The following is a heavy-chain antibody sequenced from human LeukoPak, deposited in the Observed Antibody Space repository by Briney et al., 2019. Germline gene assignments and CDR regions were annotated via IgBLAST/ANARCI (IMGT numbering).Heavy chain of an antibody. CDR1: GGSISSSSYY. J-gene: IGHJ6*03. CDR2: IYYSGST. D-gene: IGHD2-15*01. CDR3: ARAPPQGYCSGGSCSRDFYYYYYMDV. Sequence: PSETLSLTCTVSGGSISSSSYYWGWIRQPPGKGLEWIGSIYYSGSTYYNPSLKSRVTISVDTSKNQFSLKLSSVTAADTAVYYCARAPPQGYCSGGSCSRDFYYYYYMDVWGKGTTVTISS. V-gene: IGHV4-39*07.